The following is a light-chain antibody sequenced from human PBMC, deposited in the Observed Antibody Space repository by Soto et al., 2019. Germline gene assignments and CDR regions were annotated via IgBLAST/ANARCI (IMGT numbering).Light chain of an antibody. V-gene: IGKV1-39*01. J-gene: IGKJ4*01. Sequence: DIPMTQSPSSLSASLGDRATLTCPASQSISSYLNWYQQKPGKAAKLLIYAASSLQSGVPSRFSGSGSGTDFTLTISSLQPEDFATYYCQQSYSTPLTFGGGTKVDI. CDR1: QSISSY. CDR2: AAS. CDR3: QQSYSTPLT.